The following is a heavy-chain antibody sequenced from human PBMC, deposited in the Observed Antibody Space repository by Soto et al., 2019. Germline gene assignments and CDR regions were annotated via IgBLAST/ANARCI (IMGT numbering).Heavy chain of an antibody. D-gene: IGHD2-15*01. J-gene: IGHJ6*02. CDR3: ARDLAANYYYGMDV. CDR2: ISYDGSNK. CDR1: GFTFSSYA. Sequence: QVQLVESGGGVVQPGRSLRLSCAASGFTFSSYAMHWVRQAPGKGLEWVAVISYDGSNKYYADSVKGRFTISRDNSKNTLYLQMNSLRAEDTAVYYCARDLAANYYYGMDVWGQGTTVTVSS. V-gene: IGHV3-30-3*01.